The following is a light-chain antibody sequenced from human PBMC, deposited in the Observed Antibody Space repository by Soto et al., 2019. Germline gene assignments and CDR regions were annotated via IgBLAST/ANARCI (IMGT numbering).Light chain of an antibody. V-gene: IGLV2-23*02. CDR3: CSYGGTRAV. CDR1: SSDVGSHNL. CDR2: EVS. J-gene: IGLJ7*01. Sequence: QSALTQPASVSGSPGQSITISCTGTSSDVGSHNLVSWYQQHPGQAPKLMIYEVSKRPLGVSARFSASKSGNTASLTLSGLLAEDEADSDACSYGGTRAVFGGGTQLTVL.